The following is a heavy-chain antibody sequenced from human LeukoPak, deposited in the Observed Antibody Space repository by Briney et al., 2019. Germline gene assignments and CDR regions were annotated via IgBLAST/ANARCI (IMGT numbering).Heavy chain of an antibody. J-gene: IGHJ5*02. D-gene: IGHD3-10*01. Sequence: GSSVKVSFKASGGTFSSYAISWVRQAPGQGLEWMGGIIPIFGTANYAQKFQGRVTITADESTSTAYMELSSLRSEDTAVYYCARDRGSGSYYTPYNWFDPWGQGTLVTVS. V-gene: IGHV1-69*01. CDR2: IIPIFGTA. CDR3: ARDRGSGSYYTPYNWFDP. CDR1: GGTFSSYA.